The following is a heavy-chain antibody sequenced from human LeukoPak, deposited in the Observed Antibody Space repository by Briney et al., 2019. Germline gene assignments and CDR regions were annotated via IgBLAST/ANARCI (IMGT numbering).Heavy chain of an antibody. V-gene: IGHV3-30-3*01. D-gene: IGHD3-22*01. CDR1: GFTFSSYA. CDR2: ISHDGSNK. J-gene: IGHJ4*02. CDR3: ARDPYYYYSSGYSYYFDY. Sequence: GESLKISCAASGFTFSSYAMHWVRQAPGKGLEWVAVISHDGSNKYYADSVKGRFTISRDNSKNTLYLQMNSLRAEDTAVYYCARDPYYYYSSGYSYYFDYWGQGTLVSVSS.